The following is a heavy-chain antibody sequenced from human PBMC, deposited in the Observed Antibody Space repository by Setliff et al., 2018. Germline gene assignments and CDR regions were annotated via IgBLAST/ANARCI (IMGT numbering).Heavy chain of an antibody. CDR3: ARDTNQWDTTYMDV. CDR1: GYAFNRNG. CDR2: ISSSSGNT. V-gene: IGHV1-18*01. Sequence: ASVKVSCKASGYAFNRNGMSWVRQAPGQGLEWMGWISSSSGNTDYAQKFQGRVTMTRDTSTSTFYMELRSLTSDDTAVYYCARDTNQWDTTYMDVWGKGTTVTVSS. J-gene: IGHJ6*04. D-gene: IGHD1-26*01.